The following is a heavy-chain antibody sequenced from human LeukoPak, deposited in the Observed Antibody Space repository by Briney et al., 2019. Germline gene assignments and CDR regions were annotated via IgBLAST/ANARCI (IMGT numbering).Heavy chain of an antibody. J-gene: IGHJ4*02. Sequence: GASVKVSCKASGGTFSSYAISWVRQAPGQGLEWMGGIIPIFGTANYAQKFQGRVTITTDESTSTAYMELSSLRSEDTAVYYCARHARRDAYNPNDYWGQGTLVTVSS. CDR3: ARHARRDAYNPNDY. D-gene: IGHD5-24*01. CDR2: IIPIFGTA. CDR1: GGTFSSYA. V-gene: IGHV1-69*05.